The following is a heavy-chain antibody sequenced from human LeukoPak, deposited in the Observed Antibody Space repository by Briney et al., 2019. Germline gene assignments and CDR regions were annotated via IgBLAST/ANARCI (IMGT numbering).Heavy chain of an antibody. CDR3: ATDYYDSSGYGTALGY. J-gene: IGHJ4*02. D-gene: IGHD3-22*01. V-gene: IGHV1-2*02. Sequence: ASVKVSCKASGYTFTGYYMHWVRQAPGQGLEWMGWINPNSGGTNYAQKFQGRVTMTRDTSISTAYMELSRLRSDDTAVYYCATDYYDSSGYGTALGYWGQGTLVTVSS. CDR2: INPNSGGT. CDR1: GYTFTGYY.